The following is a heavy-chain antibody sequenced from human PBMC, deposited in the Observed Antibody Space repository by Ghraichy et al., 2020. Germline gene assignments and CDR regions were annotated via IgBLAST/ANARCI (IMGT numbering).Heavy chain of an antibody. J-gene: IGHJ4*02. V-gene: IGHV1-18*01. CDR3: ARGGLGELDWNGFDD. CDR1: GYSFTTYG. D-gene: IGHD3-16*01. Sequence: ASVKVSCRASGYSFTTYGISWVRQAPGQGLEWMGWVNTYNGKTTYAEKLQGRVTMTRDTSTSTAYMELTNLRSNDTAMYYCARGGLGELDWNGFDDWGQGTLVTVSS. CDR2: VNTYNGKT.